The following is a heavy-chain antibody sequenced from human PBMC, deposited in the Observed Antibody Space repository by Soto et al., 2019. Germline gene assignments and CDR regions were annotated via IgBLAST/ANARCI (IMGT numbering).Heavy chain of an antibody. D-gene: IGHD2-15*01. CDR3: ARTIVVVVAATTNWYFDL. J-gene: IGHJ2*01. CDR1: GYTFTSYG. V-gene: IGHV1-18*01. Sequence: ASVKVSCKASGYTFTSYGISWVRQAPGQGLEWMGWISAYNGNTNYAQKLQGRVTMTTDTSTSTAYMELRSLRSDDTAVYYCARTIVVVVAATTNWYFDLWGRGTLVTVSS. CDR2: ISAYNGNT.